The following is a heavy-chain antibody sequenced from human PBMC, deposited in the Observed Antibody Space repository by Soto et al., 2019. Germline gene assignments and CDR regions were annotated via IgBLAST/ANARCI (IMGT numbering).Heavy chain of an antibody. J-gene: IGHJ4*02. CDR2: IYSGGST. CDR1: EFTVTSNY. Sequence: PGGSLRLSCAASEFTVTSNYMSWVRQAPGKGLEWVSVIYSGGSTYYADFVKGRFTIPRDNSKNTVYLQMNSLRAEGTAVYYCARATYCTGGNCLLDYWGQGTLVTVSS. CDR3: ARATYCTGGNCLLDY. V-gene: IGHV3-53*05. D-gene: IGHD2-15*01.